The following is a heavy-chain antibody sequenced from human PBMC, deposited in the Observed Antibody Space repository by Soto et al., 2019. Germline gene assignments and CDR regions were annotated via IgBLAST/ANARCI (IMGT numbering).Heavy chain of an antibody. J-gene: IGHJ6*03. CDR1: GYTFTGYY. V-gene: IGHV1-8*02. CDR2: MNPNSGNT. D-gene: IGHD3-10*01. Sequence: ASVKVSCKASGYTFTGYYMHWVRQAPGQGLEWMGWMNPNSGNTGYAQKFQGRVTMTRNTSISTAYMELSSLRSEDTAVYYCARGSRGGSGYYYYYYMDVWGKGTTVTVSS. CDR3: ARGSRGGSGYYYYYYMDV.